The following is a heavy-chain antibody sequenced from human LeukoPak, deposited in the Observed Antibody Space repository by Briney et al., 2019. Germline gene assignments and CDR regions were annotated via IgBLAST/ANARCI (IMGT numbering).Heavy chain of an antibody. CDR1: GFTFSSYA. J-gene: IGHJ4*02. CDR3: AKRGLTGLNEGFDY. V-gene: IGHV3-23*01. D-gene: IGHD1-1*01. Sequence: GGSLRLSCAASGFTFSSYAMSWVRQAPGKGLEWVSAITPSGDTTYYADSVKGRFTISRDNSKNTLYLQMNSLRAEDTAVYYCAKRGLTGLNEGFDYWGQGTLVTVSS. CDR2: ITPSGDTT.